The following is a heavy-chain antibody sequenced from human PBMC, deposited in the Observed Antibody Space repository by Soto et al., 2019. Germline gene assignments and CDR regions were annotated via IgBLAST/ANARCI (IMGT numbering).Heavy chain of an antibody. D-gene: IGHD2-2*01. J-gene: IGHJ5*02. Sequence: GASVKVSCKASGYTFTSYGISWVRQAPGQGLEWMGWISAYNGNTNYAQKLQGRVTMTTDTSTSTAYMELRSLRSDDTAVYYCARDPGYCSSTSCYVPPWGQGTLVTVSS. CDR2: ISAYNGNT. CDR3: ARDPGYCSSTSCYVPP. CDR1: GYTFTSYG. V-gene: IGHV1-18*01.